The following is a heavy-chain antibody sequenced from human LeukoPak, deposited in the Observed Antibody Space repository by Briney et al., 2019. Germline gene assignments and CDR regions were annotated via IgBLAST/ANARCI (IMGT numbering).Heavy chain of an antibody. Sequence: GGSLRLSCAASGFTFDEYAIHWVRQAPGKGLEWVSGISWNSGIIGYADSVKGRFTISRDNAKNSLYLQMNSLRAEDTALYYCAKDKSHSSWTSRYYYYASDVWGQGTTVTVSS. CDR2: ISWNSGII. CDR1: GFTFDEYA. V-gene: IGHV3-9*01. J-gene: IGHJ6*02. D-gene: IGHD6-19*01. CDR3: AKDKSHSSWTSRYYYYASDV.